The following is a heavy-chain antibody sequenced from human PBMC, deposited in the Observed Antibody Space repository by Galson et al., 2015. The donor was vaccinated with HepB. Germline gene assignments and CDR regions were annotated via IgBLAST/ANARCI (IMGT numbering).Heavy chain of an antibody. V-gene: IGHV3-30-3*01. Sequence: SLRLSCAASGFTFSSYAMHWVRQAPGKGLEWVAVISYDGSNKYYADSVKGRFTISRDNSKNTLYLQMNSLRAEDTAVYYCAREFNRRSDYGDYVVDSFDYWGQGTLVTVSS. D-gene: IGHD4-17*01. CDR1: GFTFSSYA. J-gene: IGHJ4*02. CDR3: AREFNRRSDYGDYVVDSFDY. CDR2: ISYDGSNK.